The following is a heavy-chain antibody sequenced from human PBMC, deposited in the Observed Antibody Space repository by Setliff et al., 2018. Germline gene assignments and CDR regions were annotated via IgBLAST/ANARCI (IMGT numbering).Heavy chain of an antibody. D-gene: IGHD5-18*01. CDR3: ARDKLWLMGYYYYYYMDV. CDR2: IGAYNGNT. CDR1: GYTFTSYN. J-gene: IGHJ6*03. Sequence: ASVKVSCKTSGYTFTSYNINWVRQAPGQGLEWMGWIGAYNGNTNYAQKLQGRVTITRDTSASTAYMELSSLRSEDTAVYYCARDKLWLMGYYYYYYMDVWGKGTTVTVSS. V-gene: IGHV1-18*01.